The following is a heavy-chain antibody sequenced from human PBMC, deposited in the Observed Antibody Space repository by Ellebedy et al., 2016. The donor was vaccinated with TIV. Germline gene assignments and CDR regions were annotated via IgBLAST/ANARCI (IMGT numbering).Heavy chain of an antibody. J-gene: IGHJ6*03. CDR2: IYYSGST. CDR3: ARAAFWSSYYYYYYMDV. D-gene: IGHD3-3*01. CDR1: GGSISSGGYY. Sequence: SETLSLTXTVSGGSISSGGYYWSWIRQHPGKGLEWIGYIYYSGSTYYNPSLKSRVTISVDTSKNQFSLKLSSVTAADTAVYYCARAAFWSSYYYYYYMDVWGKGTTVTVSS. V-gene: IGHV4-31*03.